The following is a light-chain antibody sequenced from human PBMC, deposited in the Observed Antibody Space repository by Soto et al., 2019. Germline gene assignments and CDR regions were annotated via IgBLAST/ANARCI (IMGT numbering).Light chain of an antibody. V-gene: IGKV3-15*01. CDR2: GAS. CDR3: QQYNNWPLT. Sequence: IVMTQSPATLSVSPGERATRSCRASQSVRSNLAWYQQIPGQAPRLLIYGASTRATGIPARFSGSGSGTEFSLTISSLQPEDFAVYYCQQYNNWPLTFGGGTKVDIK. CDR1: QSVRSN. J-gene: IGKJ4*01.